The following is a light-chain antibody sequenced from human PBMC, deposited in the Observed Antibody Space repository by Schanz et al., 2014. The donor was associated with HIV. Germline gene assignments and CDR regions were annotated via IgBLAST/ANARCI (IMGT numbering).Light chain of an antibody. J-gene: IGKJ1*01. CDR2: QAS. V-gene: IGKV1-5*03. Sequence: DIQMTQSPSTLSASVGDRVTLTCRASQTIYSWLAWYQQKPGRAPNLLIYQASTLETGVPSRFSGSGSGTEFTLTISSLQSEDFAVYYCQHYNNWLGTFGQGTKVEIK. CDR3: QHYNNWLGT. CDR1: QTIYSW.